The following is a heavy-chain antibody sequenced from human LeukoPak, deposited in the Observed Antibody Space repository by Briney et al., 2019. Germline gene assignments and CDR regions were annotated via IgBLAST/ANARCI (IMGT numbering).Heavy chain of an antibody. J-gene: IGHJ3*02. CDR1: GGSISSGGYY. CDR2: IYYSGST. CDR3: ARDLWPAYCGGDCYSRAFDI. Sequence: SETLSLTCTVSGGSISSGGYYWSWIRQHPGKGLEWIGYIYYSGSTNYNPSLKSRVTISVDTSKNQFSLKLSSVTAADTAVYYCARDLWPAYCGGDCYSRAFDIWGQGTMVTVSS. V-gene: IGHV4-31*03. D-gene: IGHD2-21*02.